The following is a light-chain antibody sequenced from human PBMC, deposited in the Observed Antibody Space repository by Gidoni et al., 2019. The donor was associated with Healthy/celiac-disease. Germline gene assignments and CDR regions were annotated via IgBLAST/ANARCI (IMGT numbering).Light chain of an antibody. CDR3: QQRYSTTPFT. J-gene: IGKJ4*01. Sequence: DIQMTQSPSSLSASVGDRVTITCRASQSISSYLNWYQQKPGKAPKLLIYAASSLQSGVPSRWSGSGSGTDVTTITSSRQPEEFATYYCQQRYSTTPFTFGGGTKVEIK. V-gene: IGKV1-39*01. CDR2: AAS. CDR1: QSISSY.